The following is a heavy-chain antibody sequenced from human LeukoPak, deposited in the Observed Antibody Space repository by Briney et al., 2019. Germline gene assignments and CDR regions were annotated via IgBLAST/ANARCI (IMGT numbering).Heavy chain of an antibody. D-gene: IGHD6-13*01. CDR3: ARAVAAAGTGPFDY. CDR1: GFTFSSYS. V-gene: IGHV3-33*08. Sequence: GGSLRLSCAASGFTFSSYSMNWVRQAPGKGLEWVAVIWYDGSNKYYADSVKGRFTISRDNSKNTLYLQMNSLRAEDTAVYYCARAVAAAGTGPFDYWGQGTLVTASS. J-gene: IGHJ4*02. CDR2: IWYDGSNK.